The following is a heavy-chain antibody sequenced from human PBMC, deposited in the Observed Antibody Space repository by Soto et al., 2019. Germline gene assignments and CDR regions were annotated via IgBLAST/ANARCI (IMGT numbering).Heavy chain of an antibody. CDR1: GGSISSSSYY. Sequence: QLQLQESGPGLVKPSETLSLTCTVSGGSISSSSYYWGWIRQPPGKGLEWIGSIYYSGSTYYNPSLPTRFTISXXTXIXXSSPQLSSVRAADTGGYYSARRYYCGSRGRKYFACWGQGTLVTVSS. V-gene: IGHV4-39*01. CDR2: IYYSGST. D-gene: IGHD3-22*01. J-gene: IGHJ4*02. CDR3: ARRYYCGSRGRKYFAC.